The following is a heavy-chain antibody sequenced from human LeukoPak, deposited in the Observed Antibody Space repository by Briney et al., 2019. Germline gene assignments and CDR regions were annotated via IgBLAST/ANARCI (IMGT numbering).Heavy chain of an antibody. CDR2: ISAYNGNT. CDR1: GYTFTSYG. D-gene: IGHD3-22*01. CDR3: ARVGSGYYYGYYFDY. J-gene: IGHJ4*02. V-gene: IGHV1-18*01. Sequence: ASVMVSCKASGYTFTSYGISWVRQAPGQGLEWMGWISAYNGNTNYAQKLQGRVTMTTDTSTSTAYMELRSLRSDDTALYYCARVGSGYYYGYYFDYWGQGTLVTVSS.